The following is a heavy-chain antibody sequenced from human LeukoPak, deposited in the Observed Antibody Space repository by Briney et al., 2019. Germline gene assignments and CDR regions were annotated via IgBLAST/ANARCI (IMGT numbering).Heavy chain of an antibody. V-gene: IGHV4-31*03. CDR2: IYYSGST. D-gene: IGHD3-22*01. Sequence: SETLSLTCTVSGGSISSGGYYWSWIRQHPGKGLEWIGYIYYSGSTYYNPSLKSRVTISVDTSKNQFSLKLSSVTAADTAVYCCARDSYYYDSSGYYASYGMDVWGQGTTVTVSS. CDR3: ARDSYYYDSSGYYASYGMDV. CDR1: GGSISSGGYY. J-gene: IGHJ6*02.